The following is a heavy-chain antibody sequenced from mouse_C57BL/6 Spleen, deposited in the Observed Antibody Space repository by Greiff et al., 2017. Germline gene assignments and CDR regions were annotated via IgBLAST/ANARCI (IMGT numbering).Heavy chain of an antibody. CDR3: GRGYYDYDNDNEY. CDR2: IHPTDSDT. CDR1: GYTFTSYW. V-gene: IGHV1-52*01. J-gene: IGHJ4*01. Sequence: VQLQQPGAELVRPGSSVKLSCKASGYTFTSYWMHWVKQRPIQGLEWIGKIHPTDSDTHYNKKFKDKATLTVDKSSSTAYMQLSSLTSEDSAVYYCGRGYYDYDNDNEYRGQGTTVTAAS. D-gene: IGHD2-4*01.